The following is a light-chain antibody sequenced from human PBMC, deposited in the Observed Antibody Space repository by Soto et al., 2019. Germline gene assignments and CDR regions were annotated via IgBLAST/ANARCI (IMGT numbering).Light chain of an antibody. CDR1: QSVSSSY. Sequence: TQYPCCLALSQGETPGLSCRASQSVSSSYLAWYQQKPGQAPRLLIYGTSARATGIPDRFSGSGSGTEFTLTISSLQSEDFAVYYCQHYNNWPFTFGQGTKVDI. J-gene: IGKJ2*01. V-gene: IGKV3-15*01. CDR2: GTS. CDR3: QHYNNWPFT.